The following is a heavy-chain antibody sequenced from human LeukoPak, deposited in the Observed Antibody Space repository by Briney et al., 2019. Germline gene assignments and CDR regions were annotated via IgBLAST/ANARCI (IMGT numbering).Heavy chain of an antibody. V-gene: IGHV4-61*01. CDR2: IYYSGST. J-gene: IGHJ4*02. Sequence: SETLSLTCTVSGGSISSSSYYWSWIRQPPGKGLEWIGYIYYSGSTNYNPSLKSRVTISVDTSKNQFSLKLSSATAADTAVYYCARDSLGDYYFDYWGQGTLVTVSS. CDR1: GGSISSSSYY. D-gene: IGHD3-16*01. CDR3: ARDSLGDYYFDY.